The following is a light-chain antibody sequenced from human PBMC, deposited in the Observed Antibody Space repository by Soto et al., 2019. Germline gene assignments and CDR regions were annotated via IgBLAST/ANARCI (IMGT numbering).Light chain of an antibody. J-gene: IGKJ1*01. CDR1: QSVSSGY. V-gene: IGKV3-20*01. CDR2: GAS. Sequence: IVMTPSPSTMTVTLGERAPLSCRASQSVSSGYLAWYQQKRGQAPRLLIYGASNRATGIPDRFSGSGSGTDSTLTISRLEPEDFAVYYCQQYNTSPRTFGQGTKVDIK. CDR3: QQYNTSPRT.